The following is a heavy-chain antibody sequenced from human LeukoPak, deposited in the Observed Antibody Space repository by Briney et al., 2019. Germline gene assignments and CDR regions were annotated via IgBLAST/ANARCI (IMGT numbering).Heavy chain of an antibody. V-gene: IGHV4-39*01. J-gene: IGHJ5*02. Sequence: SETLSLTCTVSGGSISSSSYYWGWIRQPPGKGLEWIGSIYYSGSTYYNPSLKSRVTISVDTSKNQFSLKLSSVTAAGTAVYYCARRIGAAPLNWFDPWGQGTLVTVSS. CDR1: GGSISSSSYY. CDR3: ARRIGAAPLNWFDP. CDR2: IYYSGST. D-gene: IGHD3-10*01.